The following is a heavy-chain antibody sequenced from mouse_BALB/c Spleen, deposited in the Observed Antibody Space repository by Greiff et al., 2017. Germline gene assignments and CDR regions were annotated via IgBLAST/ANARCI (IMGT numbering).Heavy chain of an antibody. J-gene: IGHJ2*01. V-gene: IGHV1-54*01. CDR1: GYAFTNYL. D-gene: IGHD1-2*01. CDR3: ARWDYYGPFDY. Sequence: QVQLQQSGAELVRPGTSVKVSCKASGYAFTNYLIEWVKQRPGQGLEWIGVINPGSGGTNYNEKFKGKATLTADKSSSTAYMQLSSLTSDDSAVYFCARWDYYGPFDYWGQGTTLTVSS. CDR2: INPGSGGT.